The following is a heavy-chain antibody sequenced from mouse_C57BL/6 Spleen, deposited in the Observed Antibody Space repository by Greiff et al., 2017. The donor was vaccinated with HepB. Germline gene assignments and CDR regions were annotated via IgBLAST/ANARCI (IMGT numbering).Heavy chain of an antibody. D-gene: IGHD1-1*01. CDR3: ARYYDGFDY. Sequence: VQLVESGPELVKPGASVKISCKASGYAFSSSWMNWVKQRPGKGLEWIGRIYPGDGDTNYNGKFKGKATLTADKSSSTAYMQLSSLTSEDSAVYFCARYYDGFDYWGQGTTLTVSS. V-gene: IGHV1-82*01. CDR1: GYAFSSSW. J-gene: IGHJ2*01. CDR2: IYPGDGDT.